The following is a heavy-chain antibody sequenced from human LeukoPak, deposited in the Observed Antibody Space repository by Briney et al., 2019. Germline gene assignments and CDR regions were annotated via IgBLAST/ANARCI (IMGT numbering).Heavy chain of an antibody. Sequence: GASVKVSCKASGYTLTGYYMHWVRQAPGQGLEWMGWINPNSGGTNYAQKFQGRVTMTRDTSISIAYMELSRLGSDDTAVYYCARDGASGYLADYWGQGTLVTVSS. D-gene: IGHD3-3*01. CDR2: INPNSGGT. CDR1: GYTLTGYY. J-gene: IGHJ4*02. CDR3: ARDGASGYLADY. V-gene: IGHV1-2*02.